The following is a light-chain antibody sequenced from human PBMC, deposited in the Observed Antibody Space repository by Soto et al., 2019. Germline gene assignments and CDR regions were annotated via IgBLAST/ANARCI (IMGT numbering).Light chain of an antibody. CDR2: DVS. Sequence: SALTQPRSVSGSPGQSVTISCTGTCSDVGGYNYVSWYQQHPGKAPKLMIYDVSKRPSGVPDRFSGSKSGNTASLTISGLQAEDEADYYCCSYAGSYTSYVFGTGTKVTVL. J-gene: IGLJ1*01. CDR1: CSDVGGYNY. CDR3: CSYAGSYTSYV. V-gene: IGLV2-11*01.